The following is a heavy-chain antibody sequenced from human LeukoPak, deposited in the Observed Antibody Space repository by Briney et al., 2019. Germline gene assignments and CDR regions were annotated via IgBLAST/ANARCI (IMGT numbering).Heavy chain of an antibody. J-gene: IGHJ4*02. V-gene: IGHV4-39*01. Sequence: NSSETLSLTCTVSGGSISSSSYYWGWIRQPPGKGLEWIGSIYYSGSTYYNPSLKSRVTISVDTSKNQSSLKLSSVTAADTAVYYCASRPDTDTVPLFDFWGQGILVTVSS. CDR1: GGSISSSSYY. CDR2: IYYSGST. CDR3: ASRPDTDTVPLFDF. D-gene: IGHD5-18*01.